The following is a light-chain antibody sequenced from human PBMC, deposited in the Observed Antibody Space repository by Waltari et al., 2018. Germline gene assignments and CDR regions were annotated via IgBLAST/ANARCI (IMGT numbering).Light chain of an antibody. CDR2: GAS. CDR3: QQYSYWSPNT. Sequence: EVVMTQSPATLSVSPGERATLSCRASQNLNRDLAWYQQRPGQAPRLLIYGASTRATDVPDRFSGSGSGTEFTLTVSSVQSEDFAVYYCQQYSYWSPNTFGQWTKLDIK. CDR1: QNLNRD. J-gene: IGKJ2*01. V-gene: IGKV3-15*01.